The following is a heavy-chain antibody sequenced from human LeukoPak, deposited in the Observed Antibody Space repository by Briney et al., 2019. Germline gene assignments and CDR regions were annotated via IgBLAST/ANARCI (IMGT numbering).Heavy chain of an antibody. CDR2: IYTSGST. CDR1: GGSISSYY. D-gene: IGHD3-10*01. V-gene: IGHV4-4*07. J-gene: IGHJ4*02. CDR3: AKVTYGSGTYGAFDS. Sequence: SETLSPTCTVSGGSISSYYWSWIRQPAGKGLEWIGRIYTSGSTNYNPSLKSRVTMSVDTSKNQFSLKLSSVTAEDTAIYYCAKVTYGSGTYGAFDSWGQGTLVTVSS.